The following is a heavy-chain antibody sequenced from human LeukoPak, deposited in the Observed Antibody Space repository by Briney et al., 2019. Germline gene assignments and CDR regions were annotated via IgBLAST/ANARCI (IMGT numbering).Heavy chain of an antibody. CDR1: GFTFSSYA. CDR3: ARSPGRYYEYYFDY. Sequence: PGRSLRLSCAASGFTFSSYAMHWVRQAPGKGLEWVAVISYDGSNKYYADSVKGRFTISRDNSKNTLYLQMNSLRAEDTAVYYCARSPGRYYEYYFDYWGQGTLVTVSS. V-gene: IGHV3-30*01. CDR2: ISYDGSNK. J-gene: IGHJ4*02. D-gene: IGHD1-26*01.